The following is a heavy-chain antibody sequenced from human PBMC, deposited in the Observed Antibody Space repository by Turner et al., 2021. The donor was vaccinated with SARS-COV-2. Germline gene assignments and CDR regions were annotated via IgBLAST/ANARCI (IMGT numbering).Heavy chain of an antibody. CDR1: GFTFSSYV. V-gene: IGHV3-30-3*01. J-gene: IGHJ4*02. CDR2: ISYDGSNK. CDR3: ARDSGDFDY. D-gene: IGHD3-10*01. Sequence: QVQLVESGGGVVQPGRSLRLSCAASGFTFSSYVMHWVRQAPGKGLEVVAVISYDGSNKYYADSVKGRFTISRDNSKNTLYLQMNSLRAEDTAVYYCARDSGDFDYWGQGTLVTVSS.